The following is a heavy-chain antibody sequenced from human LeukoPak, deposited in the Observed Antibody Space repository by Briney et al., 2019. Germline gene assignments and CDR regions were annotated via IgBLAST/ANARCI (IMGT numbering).Heavy chain of an antibody. CDR2: IWYDEDAK. V-gene: IGHV3-33*01. Sequence: GVSLRLSWAASVYTFSDCHIHWVREAPGKGLDWVALIWYDEDAKFYADSVKGRFTISRDNSKDTLYLQMNSLGVEDTAVYYCARERGVDAFDIWGQGTMVTVSS. CDR3: ARERGVDAFDI. CDR1: VYTFSDCH. J-gene: IGHJ3*02. D-gene: IGHD2-8*01.